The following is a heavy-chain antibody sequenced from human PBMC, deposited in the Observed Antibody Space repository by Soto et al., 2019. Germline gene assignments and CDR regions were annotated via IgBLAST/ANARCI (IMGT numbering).Heavy chain of an antibody. Sequence: GGSLRLSCAAYGFTFSDYYMSWIRQAPGKGLEWVSYISSTSIYTNYADAVKGRFTISRDNAKNSLYLQMNSLRAEDTAVYYCARDGGEIIPAAIGGGYGMDVWGQGTTVTVSS. J-gene: IGHJ6*02. CDR2: ISSTSIYT. CDR3: ARDGGEIIPAAIGGGYGMDV. D-gene: IGHD2-2*01. CDR1: GFTFSDYY. V-gene: IGHV3-11*06.